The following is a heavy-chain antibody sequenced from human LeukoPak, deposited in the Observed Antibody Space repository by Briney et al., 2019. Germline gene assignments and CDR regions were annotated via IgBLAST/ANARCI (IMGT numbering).Heavy chain of an antibody. J-gene: IGHJ4*02. Sequence: SGTLSLTCAVSGYFINIGYYWGWIRQPPGKGLEWIGSTYHSGSTYYNPSLRSRVTISVDTSKNHFSLKVSSLTAADTAVYYCASNIAAAGDYWGQGTLVTVSS. CDR1: GYFINIGYY. D-gene: IGHD6-13*01. CDR3: ASNIAAAGDY. V-gene: IGHV4-38-2*01. CDR2: TYHSGST.